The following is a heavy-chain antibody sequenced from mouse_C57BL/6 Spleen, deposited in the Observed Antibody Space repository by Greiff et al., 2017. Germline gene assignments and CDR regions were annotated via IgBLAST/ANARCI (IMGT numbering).Heavy chain of an antibody. CDR1: GYSFTGYY. Sequence: EVQLQESGPELVKPGASVKISCKASGYSFTGYYMNWVKQSPEKSLEWIGEINPSTGGTTYNQKFKAKATLTVDKSSSTPYMQRKSLTSEDPAIYYCARGITSVRAPYYFDYWGQGTTLTVSS. J-gene: IGHJ2*01. CDR3: ARGITSVRAPYYFDY. CDR2: INPSTGGT. V-gene: IGHV1-42*01. D-gene: IGHD1-1*01.